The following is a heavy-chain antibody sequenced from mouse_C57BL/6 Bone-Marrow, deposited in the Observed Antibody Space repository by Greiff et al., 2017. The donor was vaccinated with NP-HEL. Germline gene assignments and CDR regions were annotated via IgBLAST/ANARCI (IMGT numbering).Heavy chain of an antibody. D-gene: IGHD2-1*01. CDR3: ASGVGYGNCVGFAY. V-gene: IGHV1-81*01. CDR2: IYPRSGNT. CDR1: GYTFTSYG. Sequence: QVQLKQSGAELARPGASVKLSCKASGYTFTSYGMSWVKQRTGQGLEWIGEIYPRSGNTYYNEKFKGKATLTADKSSSTAYMELRSLTSEDSAVYFCASGVGYGNCVGFAYWGQGTLVTVSA. J-gene: IGHJ3*01.